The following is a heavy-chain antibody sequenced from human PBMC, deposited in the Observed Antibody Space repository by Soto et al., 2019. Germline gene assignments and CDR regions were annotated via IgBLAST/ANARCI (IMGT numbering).Heavy chain of an antibody. CDR3: ARSVILTVGFYKGLNSLHYYDT. CDR1: GGSISSSIYY. V-gene: IGHV4-39*07. CDR2: IYYSGST. J-gene: IGHJ4*02. D-gene: IGHD3-9*01. Sequence: SETLSLTCTVSGGSISSSIYYWGWIRQPPGKGLEWIGSIYYSGSTYYNPSLKSRVTISVDASKNEFSLNLDSVTAADTAVYYCARSVILTVGFYKGLNSLHYYDTWGPGTLVIVSS.